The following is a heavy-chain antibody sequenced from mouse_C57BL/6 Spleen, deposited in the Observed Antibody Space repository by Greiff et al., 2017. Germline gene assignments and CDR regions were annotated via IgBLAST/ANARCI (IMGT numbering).Heavy chain of an antibody. Sequence: VLLQQSGPELVKPGASVKISCKASGYTFTDYYMNWVKQSHGKSLEWIGDINPNNGGTSYNQKFNGKATLTVDKSSSTAYMELLRLTSEDSAVYYCALYYGSSYPAWFAYWGQGTLVTVSA. CDR3: ALYYGSSYPAWFAY. CDR2: INPNNGGT. J-gene: IGHJ3*01. D-gene: IGHD1-1*01. V-gene: IGHV1-26*01. CDR1: GYTFTDYY.